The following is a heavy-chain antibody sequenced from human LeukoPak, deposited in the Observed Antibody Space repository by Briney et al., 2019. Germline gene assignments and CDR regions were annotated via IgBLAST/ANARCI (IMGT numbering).Heavy chain of an antibody. J-gene: IGHJ4*02. CDR2: IKQDGSEK. CDR1: GFTFSSYW. Sequence: PGGSLRLSCAASGFTFSSYWMSWVRQAPGKGLEWVANIKQDGSEKYYVDSVKGRFTISRDNAKNSLYLQMNSLRVEDTATYYCAREDLVGAIDYWGQGTLVTVSS. V-gene: IGHV3-7*01. D-gene: IGHD1-26*01. CDR3: AREDLVGAIDY.